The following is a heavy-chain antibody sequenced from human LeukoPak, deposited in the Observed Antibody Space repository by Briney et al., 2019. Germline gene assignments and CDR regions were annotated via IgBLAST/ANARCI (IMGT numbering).Heavy chain of an antibody. Sequence: SETLSLTCTVSGGSISSGGYYWSWIRQHPGKGLEWIGYIYYSGSTYYNPSLKSRVTISVDTSKNQFSLKLSSVTAADTAVYYCARDHDGWSDYWGQGTLVTVSS. J-gene: IGHJ4*02. D-gene: IGHD6-19*01. V-gene: IGHV4-31*03. CDR1: GGSISSGGYY. CDR3: ARDHDGWSDY. CDR2: IYYSGST.